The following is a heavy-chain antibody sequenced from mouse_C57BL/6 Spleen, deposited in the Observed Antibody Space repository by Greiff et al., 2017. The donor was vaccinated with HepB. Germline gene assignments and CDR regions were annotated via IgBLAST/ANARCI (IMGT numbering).Heavy chain of an antibody. CDR2: IYPGDGDT. V-gene: IGHV1-82*01. CDR1: GYAFSSSW. CDR3: ARVDTLSYAMDY. J-gene: IGHJ4*01. Sequence: VQLQQSGPELVKPGASVKISCKASGYAFSSSWMNWVKQRPGKGLEWIGRIYPGDGDTNYNGKFKGKATLTADKSSSTAYMQLSSLTSEDSAVYFCARVDTLSYAMDYWGQGTSVTVSS.